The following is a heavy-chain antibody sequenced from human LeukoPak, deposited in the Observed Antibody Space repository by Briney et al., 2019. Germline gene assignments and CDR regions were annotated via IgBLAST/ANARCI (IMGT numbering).Heavy chain of an antibody. CDR2: IRYDGSNK. CDR3: AKDRPEEYYYGSGSYDY. D-gene: IGHD3-10*01. V-gene: IGHV3-30*02. Sequence: GGSLRLSCAASGFTFSSYGMHWVRQAPGKGLEWVAFIRYDGSNKYYADSVKGRFTISRDNSKNTLYLQMNSLRAEDTAVYYCAKDRPEEYYYGSGSYDYWGQGTLVTVSS. J-gene: IGHJ4*02. CDR1: GFTFSSYG.